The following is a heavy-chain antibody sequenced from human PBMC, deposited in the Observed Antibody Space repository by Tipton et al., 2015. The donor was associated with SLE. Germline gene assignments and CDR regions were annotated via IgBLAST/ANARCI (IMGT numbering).Heavy chain of an antibody. Sequence: LRLSCAASGFTVSSNYMSWVRQAPGKGLEWIGSIYHSGSTYYNPSLKSRVTISVDTSKNQFSLKLSSVTAADTAVYYCASRTLWGGLDYWGQGTLVTVSS. CDR2: IYHSGST. D-gene: IGHD3-3*01. CDR1: GFTVSSNY. V-gene: IGHV4-38-2*01. J-gene: IGHJ4*02. CDR3: ASRTLWGGLDY.